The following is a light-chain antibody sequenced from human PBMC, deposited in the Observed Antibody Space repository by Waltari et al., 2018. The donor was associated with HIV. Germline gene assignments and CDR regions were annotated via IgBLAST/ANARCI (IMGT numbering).Light chain of an antibody. CDR3: LLYVGTGIWV. CDR1: SGSVSSLYY. V-gene: IGLV8-61*01. Sequence: QTVVTQVTSFSVSPGGTVTLTCCLSSGSVSSLYYPSWYQKTPRLPPRILIYDTNTRSSGVPDRFSGSILGNKAALTITGAQSDDESEYYCLLYVGTGIWVFGGGTKLTVL. CDR2: DTN. J-gene: IGLJ3*02.